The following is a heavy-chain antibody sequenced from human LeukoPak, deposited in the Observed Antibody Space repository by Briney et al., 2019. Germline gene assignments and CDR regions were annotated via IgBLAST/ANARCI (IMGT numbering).Heavy chain of an antibody. J-gene: IGHJ3*02. CDR3: ARDSGQQLVNDAFDI. CDR1: GFTVSSNY. Sequence: GGSLRLSCAASGFTVSSNYMSWVRQAPGKGLEWVSVIYSGGSTYYADSVKGRFTISRDNSKNTLYLQMNSLRAEDTAVYYCARDSGQQLVNDAFDIWGQGTMVTVSS. D-gene: IGHD6-13*01. CDR2: IYSGGST. V-gene: IGHV3-53*01.